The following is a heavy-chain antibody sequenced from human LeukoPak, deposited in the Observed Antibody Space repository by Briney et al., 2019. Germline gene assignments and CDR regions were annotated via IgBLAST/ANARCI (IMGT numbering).Heavy chain of an antibody. CDR2: IKQDGGEK. Sequence: GGSLRLSCAASGFTFSSFWMSWIRQAPGKGLEWVANIKQDGGEKYYVDSVKGRFTISRDNAKNSLYLQMNSLRAEDTAVYYCARSQYSRGEYFDYWGQGTLVTVSS. V-gene: IGHV3-7*01. CDR1: GFTFSSFW. CDR3: ARSQYSRGEYFDY. D-gene: IGHD6-6*01. J-gene: IGHJ4*02.